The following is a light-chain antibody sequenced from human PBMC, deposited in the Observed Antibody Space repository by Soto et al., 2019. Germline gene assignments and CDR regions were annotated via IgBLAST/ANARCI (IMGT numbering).Light chain of an antibody. CDR1: SSDVGGYNY. Sequence: QSVLTQPPSASGSPGQSVTISCTGTSSDVGGYNYVSWYQQHPVKAPKLMIYEVSKRPSGVPARFSGSKSGNTASLTVSGLQAEDEADYYCSSYAGSNNLVFGGGTKLTVL. CDR2: EVS. V-gene: IGLV2-8*01. J-gene: IGLJ3*02. CDR3: SSYAGSNNLV.